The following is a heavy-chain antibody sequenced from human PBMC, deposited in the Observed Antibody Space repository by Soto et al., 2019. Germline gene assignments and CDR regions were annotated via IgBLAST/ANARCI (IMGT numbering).Heavy chain of an antibody. D-gene: IGHD1-26*01. Sequence: GESLKISCKDSGYKFSYSWIGWVRQMPGKGLEWMGLIYPGDSETRYSPSFEGQVTISADKSISTAYLQWSSLKASDTAMYDCARQGMGYYFDYWGQGTLVTVSS. CDR2: IYPGDSET. CDR3: ARQGMGYYFDY. CDR1: GYKFSYSW. J-gene: IGHJ4*02. V-gene: IGHV5-51*01.